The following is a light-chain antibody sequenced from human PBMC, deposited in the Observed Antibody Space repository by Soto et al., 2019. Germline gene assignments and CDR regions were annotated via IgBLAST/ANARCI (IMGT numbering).Light chain of an antibody. CDR3: SSYTSSSPLV. Sequence: QSVLTQPASVSGSPGQSITISCTGTSSDVGGYNYVSWYQQHPGKAPKLVIYEVSNRPSGVSNRFSGSKSGNTASLTISGLQAEDEADYYCSSYTSSSPLVFGTGTKLTVL. CDR1: SSDVGGYNY. J-gene: IGLJ1*01. CDR2: EVS. V-gene: IGLV2-14*01.